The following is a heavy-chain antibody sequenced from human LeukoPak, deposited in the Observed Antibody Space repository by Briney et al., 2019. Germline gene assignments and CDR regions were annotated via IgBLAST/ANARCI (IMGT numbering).Heavy chain of an antibody. Sequence: SETLSLTCAVYGGSFSGYYWSWIRQPPGKGLEWIGEINHSGSTNYNPSLKSRVTISVDTSKNQFSLKLSSVTAADTAVYYCARGLFPISSSWYYWGQGTLVTVSS. CDR1: GGSFSGYY. J-gene: IGHJ4*02. D-gene: IGHD6-13*01. CDR3: ARGLFPISSSWYY. CDR2: INHSGST. V-gene: IGHV4-34*01.